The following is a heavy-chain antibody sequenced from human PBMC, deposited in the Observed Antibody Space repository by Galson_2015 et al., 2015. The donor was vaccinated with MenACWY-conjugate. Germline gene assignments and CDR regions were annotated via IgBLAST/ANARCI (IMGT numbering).Heavy chain of an antibody. CDR1: GASLIDSY. J-gene: IGHJ1*01. V-gene: IGHV4-59*01. D-gene: IGHD6-13*01. Sequence: SETLSLTCTVSGASLIDSYWTWIRQPPGRGLEWIGYVYYNGNTDYNPSSSLKRRVSISVDTSKNQVYLQLTSVTAADTAVYYCACGELYSASWYVNWGPGSLVSVSS. CDR3: ACGELYSASWYVN. CDR2: VYYNGNT.